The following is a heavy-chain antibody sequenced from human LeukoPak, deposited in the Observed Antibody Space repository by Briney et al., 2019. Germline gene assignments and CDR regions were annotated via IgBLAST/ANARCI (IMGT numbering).Heavy chain of an antibody. J-gene: IGHJ4*02. CDR3: ARDGVGAGYFDC. V-gene: IGHV3-48*03. CDR2: ISSSGSIR. CDR1: GFTFIIFE. D-gene: IGHD1-26*01. Sequence: GGSLRLSCAASGFTFIIFEMNWVRQAPGKGLEWVSYISSSGSIRYYADSVKGRFTISRDNAKNSLYLQMNSLRAEDTAVYYCARDGVGAGYFDCWGQGTLVTVSS.